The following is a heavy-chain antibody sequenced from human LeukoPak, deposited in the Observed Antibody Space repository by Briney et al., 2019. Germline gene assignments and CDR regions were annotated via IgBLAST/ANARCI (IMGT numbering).Heavy chain of an antibody. Sequence: GGSLRLSCTASGFTFGDYAMSWVRQGPGKGLEWISYISSSGSTIYYADSVKGRFTISRDNADNSLYLQMNSLRAEDTAVYYCARENYGDYGDAFDIWGQGTMVTVSS. V-gene: IGHV3-48*03. CDR3: ARENYGDYGDAFDI. CDR1: GFTFGDYA. J-gene: IGHJ3*02. D-gene: IGHD4-17*01. CDR2: ISSSGSTI.